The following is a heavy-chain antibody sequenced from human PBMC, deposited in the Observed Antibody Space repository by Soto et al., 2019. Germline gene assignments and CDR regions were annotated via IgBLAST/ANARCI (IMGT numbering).Heavy chain of an antibody. CDR1: GFTFSSYA. V-gene: IGHV3-64*01. CDR2: ISSNGGST. CDR3: ARGIVATYCMDV. Sequence: EVQLVESGGGLVQPGGSLRLSCAASGFTFSSYAMHWVRQAPGKGLEYVSAISSNGGSTYYANSVKGRFTISRDNSKNKLDMQMGSLRAEDMAVYYCARGIVATYCMDVWGQGTTVTVSS. J-gene: IGHJ6*02. D-gene: IGHD5-12*01.